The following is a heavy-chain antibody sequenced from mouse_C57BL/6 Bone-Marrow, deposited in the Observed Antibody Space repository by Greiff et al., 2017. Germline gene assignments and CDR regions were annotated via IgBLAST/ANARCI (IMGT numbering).Heavy chain of an antibody. D-gene: IGHD1-1*02. CDR1: GYTFTDYY. CDR3: ARGGHWYFDV. V-gene: IGHV1-19*01. Sequence: EVQLQQSGPVLVKPGASVKMSCKASGYTFTDYYMNWVKQSHGKSLEWIGVINPYNGGTSYNQKFKGKATLTVDKSSSTAYMELSSLTSEDSAVYYCARGGHWYFDVWGTGTTVTVSS. J-gene: IGHJ1*03. CDR2: INPYNGGT.